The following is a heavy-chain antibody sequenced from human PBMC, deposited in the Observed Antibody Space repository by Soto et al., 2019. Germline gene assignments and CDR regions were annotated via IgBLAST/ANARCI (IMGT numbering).Heavy chain of an antibody. CDR2: IVVGSGNT. D-gene: IGHD2-2*01. J-gene: IGHJ3*02. CDR1: GFTFTSSA. V-gene: IGHV1-58*01. CDR3: AADYHTDAFDI. Sequence: AASVKVSCKASGFTFTSSAVQWVRQARGQRLEWIGWIVVGSGNTNYAQKFQERVTITRDMSTSTAYMELSSLRSEDTAVYYCAADYHTDAFDIWGQGTMVTVSS.